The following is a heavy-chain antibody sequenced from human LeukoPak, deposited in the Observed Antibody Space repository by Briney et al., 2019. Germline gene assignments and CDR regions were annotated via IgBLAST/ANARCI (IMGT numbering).Heavy chain of an antibody. D-gene: IGHD5-12*01. J-gene: IGHJ4*02. Sequence: SETLSVTCAVSGGSINSHYWSWIRQPPGKGLEWIGDIYYTGRNNYNPSLKSRVTISVDTSKNHLSLNLTSVLAADTAMYYCARRDSGWNYFDYWGQGNLVTVSS. CDR2: IYYTGRN. V-gene: IGHV4-59*08. CDR1: GGSINSHY. CDR3: ARRDSGWNYFDY.